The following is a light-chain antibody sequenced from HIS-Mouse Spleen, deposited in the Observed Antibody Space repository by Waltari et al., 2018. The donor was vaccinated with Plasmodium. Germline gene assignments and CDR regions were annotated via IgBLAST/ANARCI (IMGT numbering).Light chain of an antibody. CDR1: QSVSSN. Sequence: EIVMTQYPATLPVSPGARATLACRASQSVSSNLAWYQQKPGQAPRLLIYGASTRATGIPARFSGSGSGTEFTLTISSLQSEDFAVYYCQQYNNWSFTFGPGTKVDIK. J-gene: IGKJ3*01. CDR3: QQYNNWSFT. V-gene: IGKV3-15*01. CDR2: GAS.